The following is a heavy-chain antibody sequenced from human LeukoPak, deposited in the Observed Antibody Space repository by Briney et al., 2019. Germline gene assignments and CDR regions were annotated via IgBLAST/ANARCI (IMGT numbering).Heavy chain of an antibody. Sequence: ASVKVSCKASGYTFTSYGISWVRQAPGQGLEWMGWISAYNGNTNYAQKLQGRVTMTTDTSTSTAYMELRSLRSDDTAVYYCARVIIKYSNYVVSHYYYYMDVRGKGTTVTVSS. CDR2: ISAYNGNT. D-gene: IGHD4-11*01. CDR1: GYTFTSYG. J-gene: IGHJ6*03. V-gene: IGHV1-18*01. CDR3: ARVIIKYSNYVVSHYYYYMDV.